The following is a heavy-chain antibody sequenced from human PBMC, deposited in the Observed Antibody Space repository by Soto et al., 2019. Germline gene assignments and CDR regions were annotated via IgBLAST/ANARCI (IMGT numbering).Heavy chain of an antibody. V-gene: IGHV1-46*01. CDR3: ARGRYYYDSSGYYFFEY. Sequence: QVQLVQSGAEVKKPGASVKASCKASGYTFTSYYMHWVRQAPGQGLEWMGIINPSSGSTSYAQKFQGRVTMTRDTPTSTVYMELSSLRSEDTAVYYCARGRYYYDSSGYYFFEYWGQGTLVTVSS. D-gene: IGHD3-22*01. CDR2: INPSSGST. CDR1: GYTFTSYY. J-gene: IGHJ4*02.